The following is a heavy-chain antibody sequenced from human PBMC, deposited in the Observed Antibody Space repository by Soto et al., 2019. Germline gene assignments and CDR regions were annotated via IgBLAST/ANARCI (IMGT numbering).Heavy chain of an antibody. CDR1: GFTFSSNW. J-gene: IGHJ5*02. CDR3: ATVPWTAAAS. CDR2: IKPDASEQ. Sequence: GGSLRLSCAASGFTFSSNWMNWVRQAPGKGLEWVATIKPDASEQDYVESVKGRFTISRDNAKNSVHLQMNSLRAEDTAVYYCATVPWTAAASWGQGTLVTVSS. V-gene: IGHV3-7*01. D-gene: IGHD6-13*01.